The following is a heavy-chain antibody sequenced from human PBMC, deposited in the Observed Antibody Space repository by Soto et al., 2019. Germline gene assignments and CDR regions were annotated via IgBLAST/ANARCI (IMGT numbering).Heavy chain of an antibody. CDR3: ATEKWGMVRGASAFDI. CDR2: IYYSGST. CDR1: GGSISSGDYY. D-gene: IGHD3-10*01. Sequence: SETLSLTFTVSGGSISSGDYYWSWIRQPPGKGLEWIGYIYYSGSTYYNPSLKSRVTISVDTSKNQFSLKLSSVTAADTAVYYCATEKWGMVRGASAFDIWGQGTMVTVSS. V-gene: IGHV4-30-4*01. J-gene: IGHJ3*02.